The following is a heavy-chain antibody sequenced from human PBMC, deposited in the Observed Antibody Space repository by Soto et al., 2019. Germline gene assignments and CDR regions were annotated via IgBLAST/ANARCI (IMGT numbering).Heavy chain of an antibody. CDR1: GFTFSESA. Sequence: PGGSLRLSCRTSGFTFSESAMNWVRQASGKGLEWVGHIRSQPNGHATEYAASVKGRFTISRDDSRNTAYLQMDSLKTEDTAVYFCHRDWRHAADYWGQGILVTVSS. CDR2: IRSQPNGHAT. V-gene: IGHV3-73*01. D-gene: IGHD1-1*01. J-gene: IGHJ4*02. CDR3: HRDWRHAADY.